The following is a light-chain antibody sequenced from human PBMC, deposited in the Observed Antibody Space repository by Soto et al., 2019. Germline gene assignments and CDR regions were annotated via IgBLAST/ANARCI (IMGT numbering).Light chain of an antibody. CDR2: AAS. CDR1: QSITSY. CDR3: QQSYTLPRT. Sequence: DIRMTQAPSSMSASVGDRVTITCRASQSITSYSNWYQQKPGKPPKVLIYAASSLQTRLPSRFSGSGSGTEFTLTISSLQPEDFATYYCQQSYTLPRTFGQGTKVEMK. J-gene: IGKJ1*01. V-gene: IGKV1-39*01.